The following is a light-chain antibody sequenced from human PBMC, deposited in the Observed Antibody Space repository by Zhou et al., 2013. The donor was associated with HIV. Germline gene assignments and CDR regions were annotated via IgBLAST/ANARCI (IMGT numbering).Light chain of an antibody. V-gene: IGKV3-20*01. J-gene: IGKJ4*01. CDR1: QSVSSN. CDR3: QRYGVSPPNT. Sequence: EIVLTQSPATLSLSPGERATLSCRASQSVSSNLAWYQQKPGQAPRLLIYGASSRATGIPDRFSGSGSGTDFTLTITSLEPDDFAVYYCQRYGVSPPNTFGGGTKVE. CDR2: GAS.